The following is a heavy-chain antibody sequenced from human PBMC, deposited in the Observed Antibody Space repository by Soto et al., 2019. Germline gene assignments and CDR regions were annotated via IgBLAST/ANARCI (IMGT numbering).Heavy chain of an antibody. CDR1: GFTFSNHA. J-gene: IGHJ4*02. D-gene: IGHD6-25*01. V-gene: IGHV3-23*01. CDR2: ISTAVGAT. Sequence: GGSLRLSCAVSGFTFSNHAMSWVRQAPGKGLEWVSAISTAVGATYYADSVKGRFTISRDDSKNTLYLQMDSLRAEDTAVYYCAKDRTAAARNCDYWRQGTLVTVSS. CDR3: AKDRTAAARNCDY.